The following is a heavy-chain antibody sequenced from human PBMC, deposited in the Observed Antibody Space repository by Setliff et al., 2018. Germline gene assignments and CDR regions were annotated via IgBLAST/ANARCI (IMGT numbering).Heavy chain of an antibody. D-gene: IGHD1-1*01. CDR1: GFAFNRHG. V-gene: IGHV3-20*04. CDR3: AKTRGSNWNFFYYMDV. CDR2: INWDGRTT. Sequence: GGSLRLSCAASGFAFNRHGMNWVRQVPGKGLEWVSTINWDGRTTGYTDSVKGRFTIPRDNAKNSLYLQMNSLRAEDTALYYCAKTRGSNWNFFYYMDVWGKGTTVTVSS. J-gene: IGHJ6*03.